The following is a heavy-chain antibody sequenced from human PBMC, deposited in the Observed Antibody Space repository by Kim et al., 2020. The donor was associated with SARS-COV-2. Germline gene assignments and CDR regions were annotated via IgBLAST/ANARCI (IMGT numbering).Heavy chain of an antibody. V-gene: IGHV3-48*02. Sequence: GGSLRLSCATSGFTFSAYDMNWVRQAPGKGLEWLSFITKSSNTIYYADSVEGRFTISRDNAKNSLFLQMNSLRDEDTALYYCVRDRMGSAFDMWGQGTM. D-gene: IGHD3-16*01. CDR2: ITKSSNTI. CDR1: GFTFSAYD. CDR3: VRDRMGSAFDM. J-gene: IGHJ3*02.